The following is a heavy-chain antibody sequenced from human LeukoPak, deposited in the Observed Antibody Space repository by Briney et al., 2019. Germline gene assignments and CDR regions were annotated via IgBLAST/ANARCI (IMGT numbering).Heavy chain of an antibody. CDR1: GYTFTSYY. CDR2: INPSGGST. CDR3: ARDPGTMVMTTINAFDV. D-gene: IGHD4/OR15-4a*01. J-gene: IGHJ3*01. Sequence: GASVKVSCKASGYTFTSYYMHWVRQAPGQGLEWMGIINPSGGSTSYAQKFQGRVTMTRDTSTSTVYMELSSLRSEDTAVHYCARDPGTMVMTTINAFDVWGQGTMVTVSS. V-gene: IGHV1-46*01.